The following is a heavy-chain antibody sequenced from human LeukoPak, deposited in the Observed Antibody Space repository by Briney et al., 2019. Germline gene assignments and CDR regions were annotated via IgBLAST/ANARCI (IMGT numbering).Heavy chain of an antibody. Sequence: SETLSLTCTVSGGSISSYYWSWLRQPPGKGLEGLGYIYYSGSTNYNPSLKSRVTISVDTSKNQFSLKLSSVTAADTAVYYCAREYSSGWSVNAFDIWGQGTMVTVSS. J-gene: IGHJ3*02. CDR2: IYYSGST. D-gene: IGHD6-19*01. CDR3: AREYSSGWSVNAFDI. V-gene: IGHV4-59*01. CDR1: GGSISSYY.